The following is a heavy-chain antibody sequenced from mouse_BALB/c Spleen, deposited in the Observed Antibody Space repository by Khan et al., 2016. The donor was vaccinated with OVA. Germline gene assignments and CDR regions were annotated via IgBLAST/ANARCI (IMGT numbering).Heavy chain of an antibody. CDR1: GFTFSSYD. D-gene: IGHD1-1*01. CDR3: ARGPYYGSSPCYFDY. J-gene: IGHJ2*01. Sequence: EVELVESGGGLVKPGGSLKLSCAASGFTFSSYDMSWVRQTPEKRLAWVASISSGGSNYYPDSVNGRFTISSDDVRTILSLQMSSLRSEDTAMYYCARGPYYGSSPCYFDYWGQGTTLTVSS. V-gene: IGHV5-6-5*01. CDR2: ISSGGSN.